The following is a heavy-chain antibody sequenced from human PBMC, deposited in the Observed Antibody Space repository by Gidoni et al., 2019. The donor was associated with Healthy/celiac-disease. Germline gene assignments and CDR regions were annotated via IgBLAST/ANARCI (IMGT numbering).Heavy chain of an antibody. CDR1: GGSISSYY. D-gene: IGHD3-10*01. J-gene: IGHJ4*02. CDR2: IYYSGSP. V-gene: IGHV4-59*01. CDR3: ARGGAMRGSGSPFDY. Sequence: QVQLQESGPGLVKPSETLSLTCTVSGGSISSYYWSWIRQTPGKGLEWIGKIYYSGSPNYNPSLKSRVTISVDTSKNQFSLKLSSVTAADTAVYYCARGGAMRGSGSPFDYWGQGTLVTVSS.